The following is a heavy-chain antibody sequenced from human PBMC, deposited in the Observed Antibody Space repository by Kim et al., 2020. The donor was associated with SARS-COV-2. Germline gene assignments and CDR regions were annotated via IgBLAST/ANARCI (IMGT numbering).Heavy chain of an antibody. Sequence: ADSVKGRFTISRDNAKNSLYLQMNSLRAEDTALYYCAKGVSTKLGIHFDYWGQGTLVTVSS. CDR3: AKGVSTKLGIHFDY. J-gene: IGHJ4*02. V-gene: IGHV3-9*01. D-gene: IGHD7-27*01.